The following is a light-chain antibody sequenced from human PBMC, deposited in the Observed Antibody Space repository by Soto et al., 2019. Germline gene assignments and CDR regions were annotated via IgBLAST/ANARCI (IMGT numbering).Light chain of an antibody. CDR3: QQRHMWPIT. J-gene: IGKJ5*01. CDR2: DAY. V-gene: IGKV3-11*01. CDR1: QSFRGL. Sequence: VLTESPVTRSFSPGERATLSCRASQSFRGLLAWYQQKPGQAPRVLIYDAYNRATGIPPRFSGSGSGTDFTLTISSLETEDSAVYYCQQRHMWPITFGQGTRLEIK.